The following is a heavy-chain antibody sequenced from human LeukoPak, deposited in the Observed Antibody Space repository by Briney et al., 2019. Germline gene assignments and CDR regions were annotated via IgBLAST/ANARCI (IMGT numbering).Heavy chain of an antibody. CDR3: AKGGPTGSSATLFDY. V-gene: IGHV3-9*03. CDR2: ISWNSGSI. Sequence: PGGSLRLSCAASGFTFDDYAMHWVRQAPGKGLEWVSGISWNSGSIGYADSVKGRFTISRDNAKNSLYLQMNSLRAEDMALYYCAKGGPTGSSATLFDYWGQGTLVTVSS. D-gene: IGHD6-6*01. J-gene: IGHJ4*02. CDR1: GFTFDDYA.